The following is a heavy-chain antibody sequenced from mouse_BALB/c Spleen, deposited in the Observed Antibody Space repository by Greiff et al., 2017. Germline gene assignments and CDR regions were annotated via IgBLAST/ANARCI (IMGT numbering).Heavy chain of an antibody. J-gene: IGHJ2*01. Sequence: EVQLLESGPGLVKPSQSLSLTCTVTGYSITSDYAWYCLRQFPGNKLVWMGYISYSGSTSYNPSLKSRISITRDTSKNQFFLQLNSVTTEDTATYYCARSSYPYYLDYWGQGTTLTVSS. CDR1: GYSITSDYA. CDR2: ISYSGST. V-gene: IGHV3-2*02. D-gene: IGHD3-1*01. CDR3: ARSSYPYYLDY.